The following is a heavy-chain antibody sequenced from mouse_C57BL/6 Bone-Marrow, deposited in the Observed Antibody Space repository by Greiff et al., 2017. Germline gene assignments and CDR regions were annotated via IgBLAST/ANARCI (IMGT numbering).Heavy chain of an antibody. D-gene: IGHD2-2*01. CDR1: GYAFSSSW. CDR3: ARFGGFYYGYARGYYAMDY. V-gene: IGHV1-82*01. J-gene: IGHJ4*01. CDR2: IYPGDGDT. Sequence: QVQLKESGPELVKPGASVKISCKASGYAFSSSWMNWVKQRPGKGLEWIGRIYPGDGDTNYNGKFKGKATLTADKSSSTAYMQLSGLTSEDSAVYFCARFGGFYYGYARGYYAMDYWGQGTSVTVSS.